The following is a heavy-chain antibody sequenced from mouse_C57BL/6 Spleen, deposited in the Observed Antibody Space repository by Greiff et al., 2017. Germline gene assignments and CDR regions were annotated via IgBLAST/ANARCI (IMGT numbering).Heavy chain of an antibody. D-gene: IGHD1-1*01. Sequence: QVQLQQSGAELVMPGASVTLSCKASGYTFTSYWMHWVKQRPGQGLEWIGEIDPSDSYTNYNQKFKGKSTLTVDKSSSTAYMQLSSLTSEDSAVYYCARGYYCSSGYFDYWGQGTTLTVSS. CDR1: GYTFTSYW. J-gene: IGHJ2*01. CDR3: ARGYYCSSGYFDY. V-gene: IGHV1-69*01. CDR2: IDPSDSYT.